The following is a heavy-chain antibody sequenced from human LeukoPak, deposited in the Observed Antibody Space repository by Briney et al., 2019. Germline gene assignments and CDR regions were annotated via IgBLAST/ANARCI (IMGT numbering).Heavy chain of an antibody. CDR3: ANSLAGPYSSSSKAFDI. Sequence: GGSLRLSCAASGFTFSNYGIHWVRQAPGKGLEWVAFIWYDGSTKYYADSVKGRFTISRDNSKNTLYLQMNSLRAEDTAVYSCANSLAGPYSSSSKAFDIWGQGTMVTVSS. CDR2: IWYDGSTK. D-gene: IGHD6-6*01. CDR1: GFTFSNYG. V-gene: IGHV3-30*02. J-gene: IGHJ3*02.